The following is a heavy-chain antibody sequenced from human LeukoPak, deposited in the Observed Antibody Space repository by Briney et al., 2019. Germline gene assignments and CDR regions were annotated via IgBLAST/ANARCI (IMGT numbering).Heavy chain of an antibody. V-gene: IGHV4-39*07. CDR1: GGSISSSSYY. CDR3: AREQWVPYYFDY. J-gene: IGHJ4*02. Sequence: SETLSLTCTVSGGSISSSSYYWGWIRQPPGKGLEWIGSIYYSGSTYYNPSLKSRVTISVDTSKNQFSLKLSSVTAADTAVYYCAREQWVPYYFDYWGQGTLVTVSS. CDR2: IYYSGST. D-gene: IGHD6-19*01.